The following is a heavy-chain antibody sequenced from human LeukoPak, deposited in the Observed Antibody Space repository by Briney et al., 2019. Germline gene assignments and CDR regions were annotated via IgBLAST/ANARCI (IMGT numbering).Heavy chain of an antibody. D-gene: IGHD3-10*01. J-gene: IGHJ4*02. CDR1: GGTFSSYA. CDR2: IIPILGIA. Sequence: ASVKVSCKASGGTFSSYAIRWVRQAPGQGLEWMGRIIPILGIANYAQKFQGRVTITADKSTSTAYMELSSLRSEDTAVYYCARDQEGRRYYGSGTPTDYWGQGTLVTVSS. CDR3: ARDQEGRRYYGSGTPTDY. V-gene: IGHV1-69*04.